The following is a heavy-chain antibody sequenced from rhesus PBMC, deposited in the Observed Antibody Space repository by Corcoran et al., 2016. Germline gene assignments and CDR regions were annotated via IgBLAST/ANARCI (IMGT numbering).Heavy chain of an antibody. J-gene: IGHJ4*01. CDR1: GGSISSNY. Sequence: QLQLQESGPGLVKPSETLSLTCAVSGGSISSNYWSWIRQPPGQGLEWIGRISGSGGNTRYNPSLKGRVTISTDTSKNQFSLKLTSVTAADTAVYYCATTSIAAGWVNFDYWGQGVLVTVSS. V-gene: IGHV4-173*01. CDR2: ISGSGGNT. D-gene: IGHD6-13*01. CDR3: ATTSIAAGWVNFDY.